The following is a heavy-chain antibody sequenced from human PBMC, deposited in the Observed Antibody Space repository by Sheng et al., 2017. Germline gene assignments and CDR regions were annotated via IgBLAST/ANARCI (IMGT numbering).Heavy chain of an antibody. D-gene: IGHD1-26*01. Sequence: QVQLVESGGGVVQPGRSLRLSCAASGFTFSSYAMHWVRQAPGKGLEWVAVISYDGSNKYYADSVKGRFTISRDNSKNTLYLQMNSLRAEDTAVYYCARALLPGDGLQDAFDIWGQGTMVTVSS. CDR3: ARALLPGDGLQDAFDI. V-gene: IGHV3-30*04. J-gene: IGHJ3*02. CDR1: GFTFSSYA. CDR2: ISYDGSNK.